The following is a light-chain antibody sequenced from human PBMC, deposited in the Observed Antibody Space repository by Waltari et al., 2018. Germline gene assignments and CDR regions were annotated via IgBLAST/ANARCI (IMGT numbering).Light chain of an antibody. CDR1: RTISNY. Sequence: DIQMTQSPSSLSASVGDRFTITCRASRTISNYLSWYQQRPGKAPNLLIFAASTLRSGVPSRFSGSGSGTDFTLTISSLQPEDFATYYCQQSYSTRFTFGQGTKLEI. J-gene: IGKJ2*01. V-gene: IGKV1-39*01. CDR2: AAS. CDR3: QQSYSTRFT.